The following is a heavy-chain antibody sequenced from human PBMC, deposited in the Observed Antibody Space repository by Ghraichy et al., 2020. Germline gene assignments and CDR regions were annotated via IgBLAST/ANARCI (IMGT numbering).Heavy chain of an antibody. CDR3: ARGDIVATIMGDWFDP. V-gene: IGHV1-2*06. CDR1: GYTFTGYY. Sequence: ASVKVSCKASGYTFTGYYMHWVRQAPGQGLEWMGRINPNSGGTNYAQKFQGRVTMTRDTSISTAYMELSRLRSDDTAVYYCARGDIVATIMGDWFDPWGQGTLVTVSS. CDR2: INPNSGGT. D-gene: IGHD5-12*01. J-gene: IGHJ5*02.